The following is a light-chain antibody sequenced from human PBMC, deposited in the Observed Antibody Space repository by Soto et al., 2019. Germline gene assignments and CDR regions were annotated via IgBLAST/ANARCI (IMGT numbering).Light chain of an antibody. CDR3: QQHDNFPT. CDR1: QGISID. V-gene: IGKV1-33*01. J-gene: IGKJ5*01. Sequence: DIQMSQSPSSLSASVGDRVTITCRASQGISIDLNWFQQKPGKAPKLLIYEASNLQTGVPSRVSGSGSGTDFTLSSSRLQPEDMATYYCQQHDNFPTFGQGTRLEI. CDR2: EAS.